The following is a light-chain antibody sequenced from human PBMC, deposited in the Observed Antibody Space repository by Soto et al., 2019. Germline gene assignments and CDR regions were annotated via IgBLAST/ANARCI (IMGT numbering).Light chain of an antibody. Sequence: QSVRTQPASVSGSPGQSITISCTGTSSDVGGYNYVSWYQQHPGKAPKLMIYDVSNRPSGVSNRISGSKSGNTASLTISGLQAEDEADYYCSSYTSSSTYNYVFGTGTKVTVL. J-gene: IGLJ1*01. CDR2: DVS. CDR3: SSYTSSSTYNYV. CDR1: SSDVGGYNY. V-gene: IGLV2-14*01.